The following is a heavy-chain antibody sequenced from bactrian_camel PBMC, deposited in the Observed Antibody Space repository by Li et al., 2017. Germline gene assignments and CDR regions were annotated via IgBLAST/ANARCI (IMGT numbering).Heavy chain of an antibody. CDR3: VRDISNCDSCFHD. J-gene: IGHJ4*01. V-gene: IGHV3S1*01. CDR1: GYTFSTYW. CDR2: INHSGGTT. Sequence: HVQLVESGGGLVQPGGSLRLSCAASGYTFSTYWMYWVRQAPGKGLEWVSTINHSGGTTYYPDSEKGRFTISRDNAKNTVYLQMNSLKPEDTAVYFCVRDISNCDSCFHDWGQGTQVTVS.